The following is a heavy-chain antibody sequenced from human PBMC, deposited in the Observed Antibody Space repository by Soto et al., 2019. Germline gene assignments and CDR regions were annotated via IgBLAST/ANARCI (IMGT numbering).Heavy chain of an antibody. Sequence: ESGGGLVQPGGSLRLSCAASGFTFSSYAMSWVRQAPGKGLEWVSAISGSGGSTYYADSVKGRFTISRDNSKNTLYLQMNSLRAEDTAVYYCAKASTGYCSSTSCYANDAFDIWGQGTMVTVSS. CDR1: GFTFSSYA. V-gene: IGHV3-23*01. D-gene: IGHD2-2*01. J-gene: IGHJ3*02. CDR3: AKASTGYCSSTSCYANDAFDI. CDR2: ISGSGGST.